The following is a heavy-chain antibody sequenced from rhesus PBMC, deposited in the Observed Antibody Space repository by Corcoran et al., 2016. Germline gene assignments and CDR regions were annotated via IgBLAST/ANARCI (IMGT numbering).Heavy chain of an antibody. CDR1: GGSISGYS. CDR2: IGGSSGST. V-gene: IGHV4-165*02. CDR3: ARNRGSGGVGYPYGLDS. Sequence: QVPLQESGPGLVQPSETLSLTCAVSGGSISGYSWNWIRQPPGKGLEWIGYIGGSSGSTSDTPSHKSRVTISTDTSKSRFSLELSSVTGADTAVCYSARNRGSGGVGYPYGLDSRGQGVVVTVSS. D-gene: IGHD2-39*02. J-gene: IGHJ6*01.